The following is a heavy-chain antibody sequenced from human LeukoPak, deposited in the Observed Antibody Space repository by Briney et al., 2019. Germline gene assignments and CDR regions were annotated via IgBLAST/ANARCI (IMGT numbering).Heavy chain of an antibody. CDR1: GFTFSDYY. CDR2: ISNSGSTI. J-gene: IGHJ6*03. CDR3: ARDSLEGLMDV. Sequence: PGGSLRLPCAASGFTFSDYYMSWIRQAPGKGLEWVSYISNSGSTIYYADSVKRRFTISRDKAKNSLYLQMNSLRAEDTAVYYCARDSLEGLMDVWGKGTTVTISS. V-gene: IGHV3-11*04.